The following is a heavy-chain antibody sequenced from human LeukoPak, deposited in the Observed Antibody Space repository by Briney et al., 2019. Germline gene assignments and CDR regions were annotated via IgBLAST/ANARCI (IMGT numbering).Heavy chain of an antibody. V-gene: IGHV1-18*01. CDR2: TSAYNGNT. J-gene: IGHJ4*02. CDR1: GYTFTSYG. CDR3: ARDQGTTVTRVPNY. Sequence: ASVKVSCKASGYTFTSYGISWVRQAPGQGLEWMGWTSAYNGNTNYAQKLQGRVTMTTDTSTSTAYMELRSLRSDDTAVYYCARDQGTTVTRVPNYWGQGTLVTVS. D-gene: IGHD4-17*01.